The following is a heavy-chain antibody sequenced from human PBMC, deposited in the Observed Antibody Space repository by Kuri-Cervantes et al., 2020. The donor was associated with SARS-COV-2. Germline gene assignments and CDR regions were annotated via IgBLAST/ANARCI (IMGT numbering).Heavy chain of an antibody. J-gene: IGHJ5*02. CDR3: VRDLRIWGFDP. D-gene: IGHD2/OR15-2a*01. V-gene: IGHV4-34*01. CDR1: GGSFSGYY. CDR2: INHSGST. Sequence: GSLRLSCAVYGGSFSGYYWSWIRQPPGKGLEWIGEINHSGSTNYNPSLKSRVTISVDTSRNQFSLKLRSVTAADTAVYYCVRDLRIWGFDPWGQGTLVTVSS.